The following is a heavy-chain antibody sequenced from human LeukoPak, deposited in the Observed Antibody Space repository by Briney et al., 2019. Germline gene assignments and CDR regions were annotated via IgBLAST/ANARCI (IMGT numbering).Heavy chain of an antibody. Sequence: GGSLRLSCAASGFTFSSYWMSWVRQAPGKGLEWVANIKQDGSEKYYVDSVKGRFTISRDNAKNSLYLQMNSLRAEDTAVYYCARSPVLLWFGELVRYFDYWGQGTLVTVSS. D-gene: IGHD3-10*01. V-gene: IGHV3-7*01. J-gene: IGHJ4*02. CDR1: GFTFSSYW. CDR3: ARSPVLLWFGELVRYFDY. CDR2: IKQDGSEK.